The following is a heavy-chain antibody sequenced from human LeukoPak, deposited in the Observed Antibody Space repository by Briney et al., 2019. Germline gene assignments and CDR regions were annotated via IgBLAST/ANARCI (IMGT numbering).Heavy chain of an antibody. CDR2: ISWNSGSI. D-gene: IGHD6-6*01. J-gene: IGHJ6*03. V-gene: IGHV3-9*01. Sequence: GGSLRLSCAASGFTFDDYAMHWVRQAPGKGLEWVSGISWNSGSIGYADSVKGRFTISRDNAKNSPYLQMNSLRAEDTALYYCAKDGSSSYYYYMDVWGKGTTVTVSS. CDR1: GFTFDDYA. CDR3: AKDGSSSYYYYMDV.